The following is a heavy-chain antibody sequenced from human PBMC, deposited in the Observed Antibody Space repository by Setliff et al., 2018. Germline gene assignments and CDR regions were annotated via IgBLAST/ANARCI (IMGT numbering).Heavy chain of an antibody. CDR3: ARSLAARIYYFDY. J-gene: IGHJ4*02. CDR1: GYTFTGYY. CDR2: INPNSGGT. D-gene: IGHD6-6*01. Sequence: PSVKVSCKASGYTFTGYYMHWVRQAPGQGLEWMGWINPNSGGTNYAQKFQGWVTMTRDTSISTAYMELSRLRSDDTAVYYCARSLAARIYYFDYWGQGTLVTVSS. V-gene: IGHV1-2*04.